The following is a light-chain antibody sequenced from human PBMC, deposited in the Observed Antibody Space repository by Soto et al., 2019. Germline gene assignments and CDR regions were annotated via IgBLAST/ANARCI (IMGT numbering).Light chain of an antibody. CDR1: SSDIGAYNS. V-gene: IGLV2-14*01. CDR3: ASYTSARIRV. J-gene: IGLJ2*01. CDR2: DVS. Sequence: QSALTQPASESASPGQSITISCTGTSSDIGAYNSVSWYQQHPGKAPQLMIYDVSYRPSGISSRFSGSKSGNTASLTISGLQADDDADYYCASYTSARIRVFGGGTQLTVL.